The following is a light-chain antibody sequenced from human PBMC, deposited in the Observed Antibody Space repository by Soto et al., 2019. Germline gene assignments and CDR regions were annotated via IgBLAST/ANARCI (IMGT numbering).Light chain of an antibody. CDR2: EVS. Sequence: QSVLTQPASVSGSPGQSITISCTGTSSDVGDYNYVSWYQQHPGKAPKLVIYEVSNRPSGGSNRFSGSKSGNTASLTISGLQAEDEADYYCNSYTGSNSFVFGTGTKVTV. CDR1: SSDVGDYNY. V-gene: IGLV2-14*01. CDR3: NSYTGSNSFV. J-gene: IGLJ1*01.